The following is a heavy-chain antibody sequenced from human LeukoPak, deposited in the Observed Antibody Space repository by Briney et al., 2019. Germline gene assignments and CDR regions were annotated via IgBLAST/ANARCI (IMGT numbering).Heavy chain of an antibody. CDR1: GFTFSNAW. Sequence: PGGSLRLSCAASGFTFSNAWMSWVRQAPGKGLEWVGRIKSKTDGGTTDYAAPVKGRFTISRDDSKNTLYLQMNSLKTEDTAVYYCTTQPWSGYFPPTLLDYWGQGTLVTVSS. D-gene: IGHD3-3*01. V-gene: IGHV3-15*01. CDR3: TTQPWSGYFPPTLLDY. CDR2: IKSKTDGGTT. J-gene: IGHJ4*02.